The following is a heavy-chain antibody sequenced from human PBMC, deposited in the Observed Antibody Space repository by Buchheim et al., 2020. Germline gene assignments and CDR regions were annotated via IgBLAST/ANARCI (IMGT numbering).Heavy chain of an antibody. CDR1: GGSISSPTHY. J-gene: IGHJ4*02. Sequence: QVQLQESGPGLVKPSQTLSLTCTVSGGSISSPTHYWTWIRQLPGKGLEWMGYIYYSGTTYYSPSLKRRVTMSVDTSKNQVSLRLDSVTAADTAVYYCARDYSGTWDWGQGTL. CDR2: IYYSGTT. V-gene: IGHV4-31*03. D-gene: IGHD6-13*01. CDR3: ARDYSGTWD.